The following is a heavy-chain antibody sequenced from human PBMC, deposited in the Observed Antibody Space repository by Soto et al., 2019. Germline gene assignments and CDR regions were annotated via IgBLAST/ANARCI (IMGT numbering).Heavy chain of an antibody. J-gene: IGHJ6*02. CDR1: GGTFSSYA. CDR3: ASSWVRLSGAGGDGVNLRYYGMDV. CDR2: IIPIFGTA. D-gene: IGHD3-10*01. V-gene: IGHV1-69*01. Sequence: QVQLVQSGAEVKKPGSSVKVSCKASGGTFSSYAISWVRQAPGQGLEWMGGIIPIFGTASYAQKFQGRVTVTADESTSTAYVELSSLRCEDTAVYYCASSWVRLSGAGGDGVNLRYYGMDVWGQGTTVTVSS.